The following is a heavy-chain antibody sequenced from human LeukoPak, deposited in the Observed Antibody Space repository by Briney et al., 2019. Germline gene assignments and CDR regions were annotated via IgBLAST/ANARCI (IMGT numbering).Heavy chain of an antibody. CDR2: IYYSGSS. CDR3: AREVGAAFDY. V-gene: IGHV4-59*11. CDR1: GGSISSHY. J-gene: IGHJ4*02. D-gene: IGHD1-26*01. Sequence: SETLSLTCTVSGGSISSHYWRWIRQPPGKGLEWIGYIYYSGSSNYNPSLKSRVTISVDTSKNQFSLKLSSVTAADTAVYYCAREVGAAFDYWGQGTLVTVSS.